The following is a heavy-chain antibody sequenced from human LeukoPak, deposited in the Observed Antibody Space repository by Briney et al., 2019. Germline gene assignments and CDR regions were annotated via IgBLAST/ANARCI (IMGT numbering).Heavy chain of an antibody. CDR1: GFTFSDYY. D-gene: IGHD1-26*01. V-gene: IGHV3-11*05. J-gene: IGHJ4*02. CDR3: ARVVSGSYSVDY. Sequence: GGSLRLSCAASGFTFSDYYRSWIRQAPGKGLEWVSYISSSSSYTNYADSVKGRFTISRDNAKNSLYLQMNSLRAEDTAVYYCARVVSGSYSVDYWGQGTLVTVSS. CDR2: ISSSSSYT.